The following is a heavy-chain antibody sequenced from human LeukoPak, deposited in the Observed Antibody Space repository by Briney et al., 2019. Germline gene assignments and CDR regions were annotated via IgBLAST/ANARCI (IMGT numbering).Heavy chain of an antibody. CDR1: GGSISSGSYY. D-gene: IGHD3-10*01. CDR2: IYYSGST. Sequence: KPSETLSLTCTVSGGSISSGSYYWGWIRQPPGKGLEWIGSIYYSGSTYYNPSLKSRFTISVDTSKNQFSLKLSSVTAADTAVYYCARLLLWFGELLFGYFDYWGQGTLVTVSS. V-gene: IGHV4-39*01. J-gene: IGHJ4*02. CDR3: ARLLLWFGELLFGYFDY.